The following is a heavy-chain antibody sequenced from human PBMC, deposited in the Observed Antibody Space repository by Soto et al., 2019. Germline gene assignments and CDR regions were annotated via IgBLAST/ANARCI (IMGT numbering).Heavy chain of an antibody. Sequence: EVQVVESGGGLVQPGGSLKLSCATSGFTFSGYWMSWVRQAPGKGLEWVANIKQDGSERYYVDSVKGRFTISRYNAKNSLYLQMNSLRAEDTAVYYCVSGGGTGAWGQGTLVTVSS. D-gene: IGHD2-8*02. CDR2: IKQDGSER. CDR3: VSGGGTGA. CDR1: GFTFSGYW. V-gene: IGHV3-7*01. J-gene: IGHJ5*02.